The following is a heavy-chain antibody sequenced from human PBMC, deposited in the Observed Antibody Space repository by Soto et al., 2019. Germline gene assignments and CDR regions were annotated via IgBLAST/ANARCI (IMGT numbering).Heavy chain of an antibody. CDR2: ISFDGNNK. CDR3: ARGAGMVGAGSSFDY. CDR1: GFTFSSYT. J-gene: IGHJ4*02. D-gene: IGHD6-19*01. Sequence: QVQLVESGEGVVQPGRSLRLSCAASGFTFSSYTMHWVRQAPGKGLEWVTLISFDGNNKYYADSVKGRFTISRDNSKNTVYLQINSLRSEDTAVYYCARGAGMVGAGSSFDYWGQGTLVTVSS. V-gene: IGHV3-30-3*01.